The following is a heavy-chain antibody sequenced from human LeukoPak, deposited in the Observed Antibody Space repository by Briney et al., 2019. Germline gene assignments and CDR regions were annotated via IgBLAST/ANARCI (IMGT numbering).Heavy chain of an antibody. J-gene: IGHJ4*02. CDR3: ARYSAVAANDY. V-gene: IGHV5-51*01. D-gene: IGHD6-19*01. CDR2: IPAGDSDN. CDR1: DYSFTSYW. Sequence: GAALQISWKCSDYSFTSYWIGGGRQMPGKGLEWMGIIPAGDSDNRYKPSFQVHVTISADKSISTAYLQWSSLKASYTAMYYSARYSAVAANDYWGQGTLVTVSS.